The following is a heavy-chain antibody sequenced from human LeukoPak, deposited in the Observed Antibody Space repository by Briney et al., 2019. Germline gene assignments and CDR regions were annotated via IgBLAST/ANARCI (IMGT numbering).Heavy chain of an antibody. CDR1: GGTFSSYA. CDR3: ARSGGSSTHGY. Sequence: SVKVSCKASGGTFSSYAISWVRQAPGQGLEWMGRIIPILGIANYAQKFQGRVTITADKSTSTAYMELSSLRSEDTAVYYCARSGGSSTHGYWGQGTLVTVSS. CDR2: IIPILGIA. D-gene: IGHD1-26*01. V-gene: IGHV1-69*04. J-gene: IGHJ4*02.